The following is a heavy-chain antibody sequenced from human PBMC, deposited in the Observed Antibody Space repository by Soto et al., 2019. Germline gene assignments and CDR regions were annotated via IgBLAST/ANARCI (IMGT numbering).Heavy chain of an antibody. Sequence: GGFLILSSAASGFTFSSNAMSWVRQPPGKGLEWVSIISGSGDGTYYADSVKGRFTISRDNSKNTLYLQMNSLRAEDTAVYYSPNLLYRRITLMVYSNFASWGPGTQVTVSS. CDR2: ISGSGDGT. CDR1: GFTFSSNA. V-gene: IGHV3-23*01. D-gene: IGHD2-8*01. J-gene: IGHJ4*01. CDR3: PNLLYRRITLMVYSNFAS.